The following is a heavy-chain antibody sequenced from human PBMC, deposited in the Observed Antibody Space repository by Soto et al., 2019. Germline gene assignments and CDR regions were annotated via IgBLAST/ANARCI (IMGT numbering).Heavy chain of an antibody. CDR3: VASLAASGLNWLDP. J-gene: IGHJ5*02. Sequence: GGSLRLSCAASGFTFSSYAMSWVRQAPGKGLEWVSAISGSGGSTYYADSVKGRFTISRDNSKNTLYLQMNSLRAADTAVYYCVASLAASGLNWLDPWGRGTLVTVSS. CDR2: ISGSGGST. V-gene: IGHV3-23*01. CDR1: GFTFSSYA. D-gene: IGHD6-13*01.